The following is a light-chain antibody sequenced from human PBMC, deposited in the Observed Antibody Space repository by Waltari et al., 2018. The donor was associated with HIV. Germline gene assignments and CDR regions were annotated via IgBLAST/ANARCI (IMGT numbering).Light chain of an antibody. CDR1: QAFSTW. V-gene: IGKV1-12*02. CDR3: QRANTSPS. Sequence: DIQMTQSPSSVSASVGDTVTITCRASQAFSTWIAWYLQKPGRAPKLLIFSASTLRSGVPSRFSGSGSGPDFTLTISNLQPEDFATYYCQRANTSPSFGGGTKVEIK. CDR2: SAS. J-gene: IGKJ4*01.